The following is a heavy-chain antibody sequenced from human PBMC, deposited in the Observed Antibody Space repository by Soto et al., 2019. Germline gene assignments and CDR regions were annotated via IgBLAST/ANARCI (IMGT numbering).Heavy chain of an antibody. CDR1: GGSISSSNW. CDR2: INHSGST. CDR3: ARSLRFLEWPASYYMDV. J-gene: IGHJ6*03. V-gene: IGHV4-4*02. Sequence: PSETLSLTCAVSGGSISSSNWWSWVRQPPGKGLEWIGEINHSGSTNYNPSLKSRVTISLDTLKNQVSLRLSSVTAADTAVYYCARSLRFLEWPASYYMDVWGKGTTVTVSS. D-gene: IGHD3-3*01.